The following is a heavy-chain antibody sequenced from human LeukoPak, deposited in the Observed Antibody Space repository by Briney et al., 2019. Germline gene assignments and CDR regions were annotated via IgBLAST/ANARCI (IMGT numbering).Heavy chain of an antibody. J-gene: IGHJ5*02. D-gene: IGHD1-20*01. CDR1: GGSISSYY. CDR3: ARTQETNRNDAYNWFDP. CDR2: IYYSGST. Sequence: PSETLSLTCTVSGGSISSYYWSWIRQPPGKGLEWIGYIYYSGSTNYNPSLKSRVTISVDTSKNQFTLKLSSVTAADTAVYYCARTQETNRNDAYNWFDPWGQGTLVTVSS. V-gene: IGHV4-59*08.